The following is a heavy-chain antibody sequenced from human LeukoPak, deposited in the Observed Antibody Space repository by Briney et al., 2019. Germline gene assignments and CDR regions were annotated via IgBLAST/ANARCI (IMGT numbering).Heavy chain of an antibody. V-gene: IGHV3-33*01. CDR1: GXSFSSYG. CDR2: IWYDGGTK. J-gene: IGHJ5*02. Sequence: PGGSLRLSWAASGXSFSSYGMHWVRQAPGKGLEWVAIIWYDGGTKYYADSVKGRFTISRDNSKNTLYLQMNSLRAEDTAVYYCARGLRYFDWSQNWFDPWGQGTLVTVSS. D-gene: IGHD3-9*01. CDR3: ARGLRYFDWSQNWFDP.